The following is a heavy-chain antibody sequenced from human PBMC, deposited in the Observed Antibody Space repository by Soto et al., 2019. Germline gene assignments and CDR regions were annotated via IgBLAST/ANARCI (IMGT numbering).Heavy chain of an antibody. CDR3: ARDLRYYYDSSGYYGDNWFDP. V-gene: IGHV6-1*01. J-gene: IGHJ5*02. Sequence: SQTLSLTCAISGDSVSSNSVAWNWIRQSPSRGLEWLGRTYYRSKWYNDYAVSVKSRITINPDTSKNQFSLQLNSVTPEDTAVYYCARDLRYYYDSSGYYGDNWFDPWGQGTLVTVSS. D-gene: IGHD3-22*01. CDR2: TYYRSKWYN. CDR1: GDSVSSNSVA.